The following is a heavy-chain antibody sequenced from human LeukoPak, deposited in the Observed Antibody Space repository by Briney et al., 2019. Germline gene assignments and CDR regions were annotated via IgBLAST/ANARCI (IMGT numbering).Heavy chain of an antibody. CDR1: GFTFSSYS. J-gene: IGHJ4*02. CDR3: ARERQGYYFDY. CDR2: ISSSSSYI. Sequence: PGGSLRLSCAASGFTFSSYSMNWVRQAPGKGLEWVSSISSSSSYIYYADSVKGRFTISRDNAKNSLYLQMNSLRAEDTAVYYCARERQGYYFDYWGQGTLVIVSS. V-gene: IGHV3-21*01.